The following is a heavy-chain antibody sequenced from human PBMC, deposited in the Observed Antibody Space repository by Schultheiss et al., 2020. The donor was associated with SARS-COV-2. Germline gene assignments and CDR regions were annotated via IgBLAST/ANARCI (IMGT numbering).Heavy chain of an antibody. V-gene: IGHV6-1*01. CDR1: GDSVSSNSAA. Sequence: SQTLSLTCAISGDSVSSNSAAWYWIRQSPSRGLEWLGRTYYRSKWNNDYAVSVKSRNTIDPDTSKNQFSLQVNSVTPEDTAVYYCARLTPPPDSSGYYDAFDIWGQGTMVTVSS. J-gene: IGHJ3*02. D-gene: IGHD3-22*01. CDR2: TYYRSKWNN. CDR3: ARLTPPPDSSGYYDAFDI.